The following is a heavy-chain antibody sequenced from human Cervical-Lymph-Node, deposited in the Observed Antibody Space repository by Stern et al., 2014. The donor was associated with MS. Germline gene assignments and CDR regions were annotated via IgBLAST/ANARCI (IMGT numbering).Heavy chain of an antibody. CDR2: IKQDGSEK. CDR3: ARGYSSSFYYYYGMHV. CDR1: GFTFSSYW. D-gene: IGHD6-13*01. V-gene: IGHV3-7*01. Sequence: EVQLVESGGGLVQPGGSLRLSCAASGFTFSSYWMSWVRQAPGKGLEWVANIKQDGSEKYYVDSVKGRFTISRDNAKNSLYLQMNSLRAEDTAVYYCARGYSSSFYYYYGMHVWGQGTTVTVSS. J-gene: IGHJ6*02.